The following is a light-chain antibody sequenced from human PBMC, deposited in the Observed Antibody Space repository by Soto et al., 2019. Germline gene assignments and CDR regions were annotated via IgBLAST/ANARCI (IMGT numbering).Light chain of an antibody. J-gene: IGLJ2*01. CDR3: AAWDGSLNNVL. Sequence: QSVLTQPPSASGTPGQRVTISCSGSGSSIGTNTVNWYRQLPGTAPKLLIYGDNQRPSGVPDRFSGSKSGTSASLAISGLQSEDGADYYCAAWDGSLNNVLFGGGTQLTVL. CDR1: GSSIGTNT. CDR2: GDN. V-gene: IGLV1-44*01.